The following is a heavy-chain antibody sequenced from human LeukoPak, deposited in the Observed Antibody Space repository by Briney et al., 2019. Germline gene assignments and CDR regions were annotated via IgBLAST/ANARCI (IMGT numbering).Heavy chain of an antibody. Sequence: ASVKVSCKASGGTFSSYAVSWVRQAPGQGLEWMGGIIPIFGTANYAQKFQGRVTITTGESTSTAYMELSSLRSEDTAVYYCASSQSPKGFDIWGQGTMVTVSS. CDR2: IIPIFGTA. J-gene: IGHJ3*02. V-gene: IGHV1-69*05. CDR3: ASSQSPKGFDI. CDR1: GGTFSSYA.